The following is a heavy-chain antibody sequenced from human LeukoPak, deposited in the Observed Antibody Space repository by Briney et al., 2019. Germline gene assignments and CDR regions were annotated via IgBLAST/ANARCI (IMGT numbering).Heavy chain of an antibody. CDR2: IYTSWST. V-gene: IGHV4-4*09. D-gene: IGHD3-22*01. J-gene: IGHJ4*02. CDR3: ARHDSHYYYDSSGYHIRGYYFDY. CDR1: GGSISSYY. Sequence: SETLSLTCTVSGGSISSYYLSWIRQPPGKGLEWIGYIYTSWSTNDNPSLTSRVNISVTTSKNPSSLTLSYVTAADTAVYYCARHDSHYYYDSSGYHIRGYYFDYWGQGTLVTVSS.